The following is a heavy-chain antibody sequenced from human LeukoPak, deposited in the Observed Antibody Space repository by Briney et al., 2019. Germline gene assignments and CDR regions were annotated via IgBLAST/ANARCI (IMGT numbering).Heavy chain of an antibody. V-gene: IGHV3-15*01. CDR3: TKLNARDASDF. CDR1: GFTFSKDR. CDR2: IRNQVDGETA. Sequence: GGSLRLSCAASGFTFSKDRMSWVRQAPGKGLEWVGRIRNQVDGETADYAAPVKGRITISRDDSTNTLYLQMNSLKTEDTGVYYCTKLNARDASDFWGQGTMVTVSS. J-gene: IGHJ3*01.